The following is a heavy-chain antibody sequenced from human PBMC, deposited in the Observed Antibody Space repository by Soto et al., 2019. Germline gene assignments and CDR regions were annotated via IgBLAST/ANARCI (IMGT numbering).Heavy chain of an antibody. D-gene: IGHD4-4*01. CDR1: GGSISSYY. CDR2: IYYSGST. Sequence: PSETLSLTCTVSGGSISSYYWSWIRQPPGKGLEWLGYIYYSGSTNYNPSLKSRVTISVDTSKNQFSLKLSSVTAADTAVYYCARDSGRDYRYYYHYYGMDVWGQGTTVTVS. V-gene: IGHV4-59*01. J-gene: IGHJ6*02. CDR3: ARDSGRDYRYYYHYYGMDV.